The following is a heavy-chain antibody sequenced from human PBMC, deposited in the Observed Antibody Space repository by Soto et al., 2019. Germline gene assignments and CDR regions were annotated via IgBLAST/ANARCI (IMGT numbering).Heavy chain of an antibody. CDR1: GFTFSNDW. J-gene: IGHJ3*02. CDR3: ARDSMEVVAAIPDDAFDI. D-gene: IGHD2-15*01. CDR2: IKQDGSEK. Sequence: GGSLRLSCAASGFTFSNDWMSWVLQAPGKGLEWVGNIKQDGSEKYYVDSVKGRFTISRDNAKNSLYLQMNSLRAEDTAVYYCARDSMEVVAAIPDDAFDIWGQGTMVTVSS. V-gene: IGHV3-7*01.